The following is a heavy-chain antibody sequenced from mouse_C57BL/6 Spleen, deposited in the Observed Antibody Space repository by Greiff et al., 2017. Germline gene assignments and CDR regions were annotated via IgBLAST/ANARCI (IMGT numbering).Heavy chain of an antibody. CDR1: GYTFTDYE. D-gene: IGHD1-1*01. Sequence: QVQLQQSGAELVRPGASVTLSCKASGYTFTDYEMHWVKQTPVHGLEWIGAIAPETGGTAYNQKFTGKAILTADKSSSTAYMELRSLTSEDSAVYYCTRSSTTLVYFDDWGQGTTLTVSS. CDR3: TRSSTTLVYFDD. J-gene: IGHJ2*01. CDR2: IAPETGGT. V-gene: IGHV1-15*01.